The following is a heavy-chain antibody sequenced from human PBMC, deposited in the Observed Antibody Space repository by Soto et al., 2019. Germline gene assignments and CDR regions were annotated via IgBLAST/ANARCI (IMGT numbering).Heavy chain of an antibody. CDR2: VFYDGST. CDR3: VIHAERGNYVRALEI. Sequence: SETLSLTCNVSGGSITSGTYFWGWIRQPPGRGLEYIGSVFYDGSTLYNPSLKSRVTISADATKNEFSLRLTSVTAPDTAVYYCVIHAERGNYVRALEIWGQGTMFTV. CDR1: GGSITSGTYF. V-gene: IGHV4-39*01. J-gene: IGHJ3*02. D-gene: IGHD1-1*01.